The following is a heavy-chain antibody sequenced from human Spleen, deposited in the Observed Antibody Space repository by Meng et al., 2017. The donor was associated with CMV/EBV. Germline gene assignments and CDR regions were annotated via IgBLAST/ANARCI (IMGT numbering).Heavy chain of an antibody. J-gene: IGHJ4*02. CDR1: GGSFSGYY. V-gene: IGHV4-34*01. CDR3: ARGQYDFWSGYCPFDY. D-gene: IGHD3-3*01. CDR2: INHSGST. Sequence: SETLSLTCAVYGGSFSGYYWSWIRQPPGKGLEWIGEINHSGSTNYNPSLKSRVTISVDTSKNQFSLKLSSVTAADTAVYYCARGQYDFWSGYCPFDYWGQGTLVTVSS.